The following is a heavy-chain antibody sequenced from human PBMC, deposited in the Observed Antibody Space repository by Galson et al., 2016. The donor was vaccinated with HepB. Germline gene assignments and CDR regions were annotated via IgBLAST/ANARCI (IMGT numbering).Heavy chain of an antibody. D-gene: IGHD2/OR15-2a*01. Sequence: SVKVSCKAFGGTFNSYIINWVRQAPGQGLEWIGGIIPIFGKRNYAQNFQGRVTITADESTNTASMELISLRSEDTGVYFCARSYSMSTGGYWPFDSWSQGTLVTVSS. CDR2: IIPIFGKR. CDR1: GGTFNSYI. CDR3: ARSYSMSTGGYWPFDS. V-gene: IGHV1-69*13. J-gene: IGHJ4*02.